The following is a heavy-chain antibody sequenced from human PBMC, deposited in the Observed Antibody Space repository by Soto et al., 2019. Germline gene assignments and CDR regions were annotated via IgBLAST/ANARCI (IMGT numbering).Heavy chain of an antibody. V-gene: IGHV3-30*18. D-gene: IGHD1-26*01. Sequence: QVQLVESGGGVVKPGRSLRLSCVASGFTLSHYDMNWVRQAPGKGLEWVAVVSYDGSNKYYGDSVRGRFTISRDNSKNTLYLQMNSLRAEDTAVYYCAKGELINPQLFHFWGQGALVTVSS. CDR3: AKGELINPQLFHF. CDR1: GFTLSHYD. CDR2: VSYDGSNK. J-gene: IGHJ4*02.